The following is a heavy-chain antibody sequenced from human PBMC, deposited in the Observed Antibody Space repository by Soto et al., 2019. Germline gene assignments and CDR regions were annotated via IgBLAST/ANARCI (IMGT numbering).Heavy chain of an antibody. J-gene: IGHJ4*02. CDR2: IIPIFGTA. Sequence: QVQLVQFGAEVKKPGSSVKVSCKASGGTFSSYAISWVRQAPGQGLEWMGGIIPIFGTANYAQKFQGRVTITADESTSTAYMELSSLRSEDTAVYYCARDRSAYYYDSSGYRAFDYWGQGTLVTVSS. V-gene: IGHV1-69*01. CDR1: GGTFSSYA. D-gene: IGHD3-22*01. CDR3: ARDRSAYYYDSSGYRAFDY.